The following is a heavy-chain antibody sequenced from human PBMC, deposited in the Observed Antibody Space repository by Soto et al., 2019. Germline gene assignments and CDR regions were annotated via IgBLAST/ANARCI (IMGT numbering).Heavy chain of an antibody. CDR1: GFTFSNYN. J-gene: IGHJ4*02. D-gene: IGHD6-19*01. CDR3: ARAGLAPFDY. Sequence: LRLSCAASGFTFSNYNMNWVRQTPGKGLEWASYITYSSTTISYADSVNGRFTISRDNAKNSLYLQMNSLRDEDTAAYYCARAGLAPFDYWGQGTLVTVSS. CDR2: ITYSSTTI. V-gene: IGHV3-48*02.